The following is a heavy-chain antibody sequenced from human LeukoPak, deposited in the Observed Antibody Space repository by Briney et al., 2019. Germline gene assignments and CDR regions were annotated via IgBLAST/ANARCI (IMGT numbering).Heavy chain of an antibody. V-gene: IGHV4-34*01. CDR3: ARAASGMDV. CDR2: INHSGST. Sequence: SETLSLTCAVYGGSFSGYYWSWIRQPPGKGLEWIGEINHSGSTNYNPSLKSRVTISVDTPKNQFSLKLSSVTAADTAVYYCARAASGMDVWGQGTTVTVSS. J-gene: IGHJ6*02. CDR1: GGSFSGYY.